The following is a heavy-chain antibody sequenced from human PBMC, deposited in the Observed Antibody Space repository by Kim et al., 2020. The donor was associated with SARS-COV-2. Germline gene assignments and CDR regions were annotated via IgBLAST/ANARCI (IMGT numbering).Heavy chain of an antibody. J-gene: IGHJ4*02. Sequence: HHPSLKSRVTISGDTPKNQFSLKLSSVTAADTAVYYCARRGSGWYFDYWGQGTLVTVSS. D-gene: IGHD6-19*01. CDR3: ARRGSGWYFDY. V-gene: IGHV4-34*01.